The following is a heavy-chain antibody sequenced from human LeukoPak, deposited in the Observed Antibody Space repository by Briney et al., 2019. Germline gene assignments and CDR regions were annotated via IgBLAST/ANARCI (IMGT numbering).Heavy chain of an antibody. D-gene: IGHD3-22*01. CDR3: ARHGYYDSSGYAY. CDR1: DGSVSSGGYY. Sequence: SETLSLTCTVSDGSVSSGGYYWSWIRQPPGKGLEWIGDIYYNGNTNYNPSIKSRVTISVDTSNSQFSLKLSSVTAADTAVYYCARHGYYDSSGYAYWGQGTLVTVSS. CDR2: IYYNGNT. V-gene: IGHV4-61*08. J-gene: IGHJ4*02.